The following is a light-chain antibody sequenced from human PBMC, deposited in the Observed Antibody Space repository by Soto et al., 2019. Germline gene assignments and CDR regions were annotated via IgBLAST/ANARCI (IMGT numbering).Light chain of an antibody. CDR1: SGSISSNY. CDR3: QSYDSSNVV. Sequence: NFMLTQPHSVSESPGKTVTISCTRSSGSISSNYVQWYQQRPGSAPTTVIYEDNQRPSGVPDRFSGSIDSSSNSASLTISGLKTYDEADYYCQSYDSSNVVFGGGTKLTVL. CDR2: EDN. V-gene: IGLV6-57*04. J-gene: IGLJ2*01.